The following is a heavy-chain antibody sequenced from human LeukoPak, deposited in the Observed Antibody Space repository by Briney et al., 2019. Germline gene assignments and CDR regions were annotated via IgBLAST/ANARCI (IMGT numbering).Heavy chain of an antibody. CDR3: ARGKRGSYHFDY. J-gene: IGHJ4*02. Sequence: SETLSLTCTVSGGSISGYYWSWIRQPPGKGLEWIGYIYYSGSTNYNPSLKSRVTISVDTSKNQFSLKLSSVTAADTAVYYCARGKRGSYHFDYWGQGTLVTVSS. CDR1: GGSISGYY. V-gene: IGHV4-59*01. D-gene: IGHD1-26*01. CDR2: IYYSGST.